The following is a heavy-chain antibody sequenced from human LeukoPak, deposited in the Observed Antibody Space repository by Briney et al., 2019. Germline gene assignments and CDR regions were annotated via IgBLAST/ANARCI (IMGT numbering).Heavy chain of an antibody. CDR3: ARGIPRLGGSGWYLTDYMDV. CDR2: IYYSGST. D-gene: IGHD6-19*01. J-gene: IGHJ6*03. Sequence: SQTLSLTCTVSGGSISSGSYYWSWIRQPPGKGLEWVGYIYYSGSTYHNPSLKSRVTISVDTSKNQFSLKLSSVTAADTAVYYCARGIPRLGGSGWYLTDYMDVWGKGTTVTVSS. CDR1: GGSISSGSYY. V-gene: IGHV4-30-4*08.